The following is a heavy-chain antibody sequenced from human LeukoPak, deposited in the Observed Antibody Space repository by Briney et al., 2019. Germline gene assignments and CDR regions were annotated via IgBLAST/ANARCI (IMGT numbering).Heavy chain of an antibody. CDR1: GGSFSDYY. V-gene: IGHV4-34*01. D-gene: IGHD2/OR15-2a*01. CDR2: INHSGTT. J-gene: IGHJ6*04. Sequence: PSETLSLTCAVYGGSFSDYYWNWIRQPPGKGLQWIWEINHSGTTNYNPSLKSRVTISVDTSKNQFSLRLSSVTAADTAVYYCARGLRLPSRSTPAVPHVWGKGTTVTVSA. CDR3: ARGLRLPSRSTPAVPHV.